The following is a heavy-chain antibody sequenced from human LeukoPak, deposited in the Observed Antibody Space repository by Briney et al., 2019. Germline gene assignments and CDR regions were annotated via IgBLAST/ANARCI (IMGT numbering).Heavy chain of an antibody. CDR3: ARDHSIDDKSWWLDP. V-gene: IGHV1-46*01. CDR1: GDTFTRNW. Sequence: GASVKVSCKTSGDTFTRNWMHWIRQGPGQGLEWMGVINPTGDYTMYAQKFQGRVIVTRDMSSNTDYMELGSLRPDDTAVYYCARDHSIDDKSWWLDPWGQGTLVTVSS. J-gene: IGHJ5*02. D-gene: IGHD1-1*01. CDR2: INPTGDYT.